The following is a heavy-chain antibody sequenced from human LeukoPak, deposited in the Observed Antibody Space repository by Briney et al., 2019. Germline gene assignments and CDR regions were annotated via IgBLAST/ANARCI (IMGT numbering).Heavy chain of an antibody. J-gene: IGHJ4*02. Sequence: PGGPLRLSCAASGFAFNIYGMHWVRQAPGKGLEWVAFIRYDASNKFYEDSVKGRFTISRDNSKNTLYLQMNSLRAEDTAVYYCAKDLYGSGTYQIRLFDYWGQGTLVTVSS. CDR1: GFAFNIYG. CDR2: IRYDASNK. D-gene: IGHD3-10*01. V-gene: IGHV3-30*02. CDR3: AKDLYGSGTYQIRLFDY.